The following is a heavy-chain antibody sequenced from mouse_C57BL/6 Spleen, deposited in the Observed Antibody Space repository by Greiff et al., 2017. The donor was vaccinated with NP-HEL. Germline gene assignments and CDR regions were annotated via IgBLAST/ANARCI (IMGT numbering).Heavy chain of an antibody. V-gene: IGHV1-52*01. J-gene: IGHJ2*01. CDR3: ARMGYSNYYFDY. Sequence: QVQLKQPGAELVRPGSSVKLSCKASGYTFTSYWMHWVTQRPIQGLEWIGNIDPSDSETHYNQKFKDKATLTVDKSSSTAYMQLSSLTSEDSAVYYCARMGYSNYYFDYWGQGTTLTVSS. CDR2: IDPSDSET. CDR1: GYTFTSYW. D-gene: IGHD2-5*01.